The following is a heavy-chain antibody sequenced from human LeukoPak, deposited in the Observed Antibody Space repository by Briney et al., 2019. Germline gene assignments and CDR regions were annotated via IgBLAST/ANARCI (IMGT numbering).Heavy chain of an antibody. J-gene: IGHJ4*02. CDR1: GGSISSYY. CDR2: IYYSGST. V-gene: IGHV4-59*08. D-gene: IGHD3-10*01. CDR3: ARHQWPRYGSGSYLPFDY. Sequence: SETLSLTCTVSGGSISSYYWSWIRQPPGKGLEWIGYIYYSGSTNYNPSLKSRATISVDTSKNQFSLKLSSVTAADTAVYYCARHQWPRYGSGSYLPFDYWGQGILVTVSS.